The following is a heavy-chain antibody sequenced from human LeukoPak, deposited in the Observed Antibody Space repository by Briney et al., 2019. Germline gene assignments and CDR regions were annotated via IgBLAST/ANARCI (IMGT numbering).Heavy chain of an antibody. CDR3: ARAYSGYDFFDY. D-gene: IGHD5-12*01. J-gene: IGHJ4*02. V-gene: IGHV1-69*13. CDR1: GGTFSRYA. Sequence: SVKVSCTASGGTFSRYAISWVRRAPGQGLEWMGGIIPIFGTANYAQKFQGRVTITADESTSTAYMEVSSLRSEDTAVYYCARAYSGYDFFDYWGQGILVTVSS. CDR2: IIPIFGTA.